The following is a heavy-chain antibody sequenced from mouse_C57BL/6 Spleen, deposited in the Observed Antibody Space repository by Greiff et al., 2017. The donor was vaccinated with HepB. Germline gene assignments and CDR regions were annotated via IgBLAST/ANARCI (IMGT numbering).Heavy chain of an antibody. CDR1: GYTFTSYW. Sequence: QVQLQQSGAELVMPGASVKLSCKASGYTFTSYWMHWVKQRPGQGLEWIGEIDPSDSYTNYNQKFKGKSTLTVDKSSSTAYMQLSSLTSEDSAVYYCARSEYYGSSFRFAYWGQGTLVTVSA. D-gene: IGHD1-1*01. J-gene: IGHJ3*01. CDR3: ARSEYYGSSFRFAY. V-gene: IGHV1-69*01. CDR2: IDPSDSYT.